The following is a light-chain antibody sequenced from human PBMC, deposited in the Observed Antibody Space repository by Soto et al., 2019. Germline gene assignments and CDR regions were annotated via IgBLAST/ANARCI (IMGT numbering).Light chain of an antibody. V-gene: IGKV1-9*01. CDR3: QQLNTFPIT. CDR1: QGISSY. J-gene: IGKJ5*01. Sequence: LTQSPSFLSASVGDRVTITCRASQGISSYLAWYQQTPGKAPKLLIYASSTLQSGVPSRFSGSGSGTEFTLTISNLQPEDFATYFCQQLNTFPITFGQGTRL. CDR2: ASS.